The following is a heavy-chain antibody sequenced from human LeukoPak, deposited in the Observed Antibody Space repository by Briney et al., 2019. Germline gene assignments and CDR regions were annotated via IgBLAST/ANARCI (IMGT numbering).Heavy chain of an antibody. CDR2: IYTSGST. Sequence: SETLSLTCTVSGGSLSSYYWNWIRQPAGKGLEWIGRIYTSGSTNYNPSLKSRVTMSVDTSKNQFSLKLSSVTAADTAVYYCARVEQEWLGSNWFDPWGQGTLVTVSS. CDR1: GGSLSSYY. CDR3: ARVEQEWLGSNWFDP. D-gene: IGHD6-19*01. V-gene: IGHV4-4*07. J-gene: IGHJ5*02.